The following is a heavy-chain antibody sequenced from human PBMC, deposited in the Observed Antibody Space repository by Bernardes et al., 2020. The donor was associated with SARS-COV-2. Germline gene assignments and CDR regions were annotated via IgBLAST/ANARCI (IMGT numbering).Heavy chain of an antibody. J-gene: IGHJ4*02. V-gene: IGHV3-21*01. CDR3: ARTYSGSYQDC. D-gene: IGHD1-26*01. CDR1: GFTFKNFI. CDR2: INPTSTYI. Sequence: GGSLRLSCEASGFTFKNFIMNWVRKAPGKGLEWVATINPTSTYIYYADSVKGRFTISRDNAKNSLYLQMNSLRGEDTAVYYCARTYSGSYQDCWGQGTLVTVSS.